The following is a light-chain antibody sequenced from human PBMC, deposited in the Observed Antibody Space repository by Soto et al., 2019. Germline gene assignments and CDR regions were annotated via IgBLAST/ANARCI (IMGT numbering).Light chain of an antibody. CDR3: QQSYSTPA. CDR1: QSISSY. V-gene: IGKV1-39*01. CDR2: AAS. Sequence: IPKPQSPSTLSASVGDRVTITCRASQSISSYLNWYQQKPGKAPKLLIYAASSLQSGVPSRFSGSGSGTDFTLTISSLQPEDFATYYCQQSYSTPAFGQGTRLEIK. J-gene: IGKJ5*01.